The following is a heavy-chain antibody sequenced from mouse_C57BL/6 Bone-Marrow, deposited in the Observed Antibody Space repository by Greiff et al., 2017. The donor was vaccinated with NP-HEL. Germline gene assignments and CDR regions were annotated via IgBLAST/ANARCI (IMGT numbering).Heavy chain of an antibody. CDR1: GFNIKDDY. V-gene: IGHV14-4*01. CDR2: IDPENGDT. D-gene: IGHD1-1*01. Sequence: EVKVEESGAELVRPGASVKLSCTASGFNIKDDYMHWVKQRPEQGLEWIGWIDPENGDTEYASKFQGKATITADTSSNTAYLQLSSLTSEDTAVYYCTTLYYYGSSSHWGQGTLVTVSA. J-gene: IGHJ3*01. CDR3: TTLYYYGSSSH.